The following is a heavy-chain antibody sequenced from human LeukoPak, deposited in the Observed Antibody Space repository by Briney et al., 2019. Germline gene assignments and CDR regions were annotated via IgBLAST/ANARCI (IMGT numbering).Heavy chain of an antibody. Sequence: SETLSLTCTVSGGSISSGSYYWSWIRQPAGKGLEWIGRIYTSGSTNYNPSLKSRVTISVDTSKNQFSLKLSSVTAADTAVYYCARTQWFGELLGGRSYFDYWGQGTLVTVSS. J-gene: IGHJ4*02. CDR2: IYTSGST. D-gene: IGHD3-10*01. CDR3: ARTQWFGELLGGRSYFDY. CDR1: GGSISSGSYY. V-gene: IGHV4-61*02.